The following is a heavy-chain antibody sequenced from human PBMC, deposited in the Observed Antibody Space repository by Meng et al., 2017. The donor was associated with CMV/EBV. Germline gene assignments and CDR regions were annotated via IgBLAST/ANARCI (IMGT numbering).Heavy chain of an antibody. CDR1: GFTFSSYS. CDR3: ARDPAWVY. CDR2: ISYDGSNK. D-gene: IGHD7-27*01. V-gene: IGHV3-30*03. J-gene: IGHJ4*02. Sequence: GESLKISCAASGFTFSSYSMNWVRQAPGKGLEWVTVISYDGSNKYYADSVKGRFTISRDNSKNTLYLQMSSLRAEDTAVYYCARDPAWVYWGQGTLVTVSS.